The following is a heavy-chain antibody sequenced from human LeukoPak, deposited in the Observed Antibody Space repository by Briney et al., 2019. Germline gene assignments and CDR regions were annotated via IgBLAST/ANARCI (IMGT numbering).Heavy chain of an antibody. CDR3: ARGPNNYKYMDV. V-gene: IGHV1-8*01. D-gene: IGHD4/OR15-4a*01. Sequence: ASVKVSCKASGYTFTSYDINWVRQATGQGLEWMGWMNPNSGNTGYAQKFQGRVTITRNTSITTAFMELSSLRSEDTAVYYRARGPNNYKYMDVWGKGSTVTVSS. CDR2: MNPNSGNT. J-gene: IGHJ6*03. CDR1: GYTFTSYD.